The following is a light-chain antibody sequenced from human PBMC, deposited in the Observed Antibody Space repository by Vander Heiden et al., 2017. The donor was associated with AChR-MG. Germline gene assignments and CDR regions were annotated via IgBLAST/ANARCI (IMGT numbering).Light chain of an antibody. CDR3: QQYSNWPYT. CDR1: QTFSSN. J-gene: IGKJ2*01. Sequence: ETVMTQSPASLSVSPGERATLSCRASQTFSSNLAWYQQKPGQAPRLLIYGASTRATGVPARFSGSGSGTEFTLTISSLQSENFAVCFGQQYSNWPYTFGQGTKLEIK. CDR2: GAS. V-gene: IGKV3-15*01.